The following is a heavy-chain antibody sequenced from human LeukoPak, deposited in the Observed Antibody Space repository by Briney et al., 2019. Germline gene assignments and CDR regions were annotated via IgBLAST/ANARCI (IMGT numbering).Heavy chain of an antibody. V-gene: IGHV4-59*01. Sequence: SETLSLTCTVSGGSISSYYWSWIRQPPGKGLEWIGYIYYSGSTNYNPSLKSRVTISVDTSKNQFSLKLSSVTAADTAVYYCARDHYGSGRGTDDAFDIWGQGTMVTVSS. D-gene: IGHD3-10*01. CDR2: IYYSGST. CDR1: GGSISSYY. J-gene: IGHJ3*02. CDR3: ARDHYGSGRGTDDAFDI.